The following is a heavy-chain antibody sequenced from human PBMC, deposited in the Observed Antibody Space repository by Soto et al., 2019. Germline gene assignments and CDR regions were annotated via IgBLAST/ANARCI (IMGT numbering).Heavy chain of an antibody. CDR3: AKWAYSSSWYPEDYFDY. Sequence: GGSLRLSCAASGFTFSSYAMSWVRQAPGKGLEWVSAISGSGGSTYYADSVKGRFTISRDNSKNTLYLQMNSLRAEDTAVYSCAKWAYSSSWYPEDYFDYWGQGTLVTVSS. D-gene: IGHD6-13*01. V-gene: IGHV3-23*01. J-gene: IGHJ4*02. CDR1: GFTFSSYA. CDR2: ISGSGGST.